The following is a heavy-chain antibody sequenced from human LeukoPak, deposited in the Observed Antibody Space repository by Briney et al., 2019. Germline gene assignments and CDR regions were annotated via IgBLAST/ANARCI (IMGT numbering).Heavy chain of an antibody. J-gene: IGHJ4*02. CDR1: GDSISSCSYY. Sequence: AETLSLTCTVSGDSISSCSYYWGWVRQPPGRGLELMGSIYYSGSTYYNPSLKSRVTISVDTSKNQFSLKLSSVTAADTAVYYCARLIETYFDYWGQGTLVTVSS. D-gene: IGHD2/OR15-2a*01. CDR2: IYYSGST. V-gene: IGHV4-39*01. CDR3: ARLIETYFDY.